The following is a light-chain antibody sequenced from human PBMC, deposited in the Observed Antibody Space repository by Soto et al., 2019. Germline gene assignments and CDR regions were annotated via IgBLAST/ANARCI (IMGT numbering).Light chain of an antibody. Sequence: EIVLTQSPGTLSLFPGARAPLSGIASQSVSSNYLAWYQQKPGQAPRLLIYGASSRATGIPDRFSGSGSGTDFTLTISRLEPEDFAVYYCQQYGSSSWTFGQGTKVDIK. CDR2: GAS. J-gene: IGKJ1*01. V-gene: IGKV3-20*01. CDR3: QQYGSSSWT. CDR1: QSVSSNY.